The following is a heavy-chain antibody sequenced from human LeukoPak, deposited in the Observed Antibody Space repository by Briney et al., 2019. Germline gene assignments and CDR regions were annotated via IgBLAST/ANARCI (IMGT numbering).Heavy chain of an antibody. Sequence: GASVKVSCKASGYTFTSHGISWVRQAPGQGVEWMGWISAYNGNTNYAQKLQGRVTMTTDTSTSTAYMELRSLRSDDTAVYYCAARGGATGTTQGDAFDIWGQGTMVTVSS. D-gene: IGHD1-1*01. CDR3: AARGGATGTTQGDAFDI. CDR2: ISAYNGNT. V-gene: IGHV1-18*04. CDR1: GYTFTSHG. J-gene: IGHJ3*02.